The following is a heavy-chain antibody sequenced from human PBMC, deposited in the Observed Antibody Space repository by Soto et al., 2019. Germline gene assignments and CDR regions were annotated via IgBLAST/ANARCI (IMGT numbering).Heavy chain of an antibody. CDR1: GGSISSSSYY. CDR2: IYYSGST. D-gene: IGHD3-3*01. CDR3: ATHYYDFWSGFPPGGPYNWFDP. V-gene: IGHV4-39*01. J-gene: IGHJ5*02. Sequence: PSETLSLTCTVSGGSISSSSYYWGWIRQPPGKGLEWIGSIYYSGSTYYNPSLKSRVTISVDTSKNQFSLKLSSVTAADTAVYYCATHYYDFWSGFPPGGPYNWFDPWGQGTLVTVSS.